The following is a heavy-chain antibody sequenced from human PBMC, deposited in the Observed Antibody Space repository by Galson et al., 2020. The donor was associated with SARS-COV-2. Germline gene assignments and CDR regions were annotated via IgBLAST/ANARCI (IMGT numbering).Heavy chain of an antibody. Sequence: GGSLRLSCAASGFPLSSYSMNWVRQAPGKGPEWVSYISVSATTIYYAESVRGRFTVSRDNAKNSLYLQMNSLRAEDAAVYYCAGVLGGLSSYYGGAFEFWGQGTMVTVSS. D-gene: IGHD3-10*01. V-gene: IGHV3-48*01. CDR1: GFPLSSYS. CDR3: AGVLGGLSSYYGGAFEF. J-gene: IGHJ3*01. CDR2: ISVSATTI.